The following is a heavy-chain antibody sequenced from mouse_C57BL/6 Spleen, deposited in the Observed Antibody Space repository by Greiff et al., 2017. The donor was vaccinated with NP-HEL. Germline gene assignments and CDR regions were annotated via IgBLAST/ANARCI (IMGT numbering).Heavy chain of an antibody. Sequence: VQLQQPGAELVRPGSSVKLSCKASGYTFTSYWMDWVKQRPGQGLEWIGNLYPSDSETHYNQQFKDKATLTVDKSSSTAYMQLSSLTSEDSAVYYCARTSLYYFDYWGQGTTLTVSS. J-gene: IGHJ2*01. V-gene: IGHV1-61*01. CDR1: GYTFTSYW. CDR3: ARTSLYYFDY. CDR2: LYPSDSET.